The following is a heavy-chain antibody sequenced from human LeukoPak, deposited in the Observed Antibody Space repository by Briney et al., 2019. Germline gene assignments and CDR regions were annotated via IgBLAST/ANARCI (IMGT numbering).Heavy chain of an antibody. V-gene: IGHV1-69-2*01. J-gene: IGHJ5*02. CDR1: GYTFTDYY. D-gene: IGHD3-10*01. Sequence: GATVKISCKASGYTFTDYYMHWVQQAPGKGLEWMGRVDPEDGETIYAEKFQGRVTITADTSTDTAYMELSSLRSEDTAVYYCATDIYYDSVSNWFDPWGQGTLVTVSS. CDR3: ATDIYYDSVSNWFDP. CDR2: VDPEDGET.